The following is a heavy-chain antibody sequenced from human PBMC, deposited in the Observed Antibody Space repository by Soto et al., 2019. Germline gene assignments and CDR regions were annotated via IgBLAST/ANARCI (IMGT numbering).Heavy chain of an antibody. D-gene: IGHD3-10*01. V-gene: IGHV4-30-2*01. CDR2: IYHSGST. Sequence: SETLSLTCAVSGGSISSGGYSWSWIRQPPGKGLEWIGYIYHSGSTYYNPSLKSRVTISVDRSKNQFSLKLSSVTAADTAVYYCARAPRYGSADYWGQGTLVTVSS. CDR1: GGSISSGGYS. J-gene: IGHJ4*02. CDR3: ARAPRYGSADY.